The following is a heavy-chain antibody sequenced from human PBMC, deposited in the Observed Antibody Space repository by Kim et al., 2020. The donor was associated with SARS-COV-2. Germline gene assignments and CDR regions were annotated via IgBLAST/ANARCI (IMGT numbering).Heavy chain of an antibody. CDR3: ARGHRRDTAMAYPFDY. CDR2: IIPIFGTA. J-gene: IGHJ4*02. D-gene: IGHD5-18*01. CDR1: GGTFSSYA. V-gene: IGHV1-69*13. Sequence: SVKVSCKASGGTFSSYAISWVRQAPGQGLEWMGGIIPIFGTANYAQKFQGRVTITADESTSTAYMELSSLRSEDTAVYYCARGHRRDTAMAYPFDYWGQGTLVTVSS.